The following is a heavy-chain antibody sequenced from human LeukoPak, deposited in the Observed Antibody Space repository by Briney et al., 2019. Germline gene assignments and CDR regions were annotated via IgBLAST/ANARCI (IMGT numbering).Heavy chain of an antibody. V-gene: IGHV4-59*01. D-gene: IGHD1-26*01. CDR2: VHNSGST. Sequence: SETLSLTCTVSGGSFSYFYWSWIRQSPGKGLQWIGYVHNSGSTNYNPSFASRLSISLDTSKQQFSLRLSSATAADTAVYYCAREQLHSGPFDYWGQGILVTVSS. CDR1: GGSFSYFY. J-gene: IGHJ4*02. CDR3: AREQLHSGPFDY.